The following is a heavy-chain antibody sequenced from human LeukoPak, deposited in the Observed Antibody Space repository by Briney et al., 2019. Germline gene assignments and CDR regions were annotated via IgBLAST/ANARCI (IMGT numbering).Heavy chain of an antibody. Sequence: SETLSLTRAVYGGSFSGYYWSWIRQPPGKGLEWVGEINHSGSTNYNPSLKGRVTISVDTSKNQFSLKLSSVTAADTAVYYCARVIIAAARLTNWYFDLWGRGTLVTVSS. J-gene: IGHJ2*01. CDR1: GGSFSGYY. D-gene: IGHD6-13*01. CDR2: INHSGST. V-gene: IGHV4-34*01. CDR3: ARVIIAAARLTNWYFDL.